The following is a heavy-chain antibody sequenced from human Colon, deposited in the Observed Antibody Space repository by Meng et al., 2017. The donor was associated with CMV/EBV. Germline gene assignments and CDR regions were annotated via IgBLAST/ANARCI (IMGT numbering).Heavy chain of an antibody. CDR1: GDSVSSNGAS. J-gene: IGHJ4*02. CDR3: ARLSGYGQIDF. CDR2: TYYRSKCVY. Sequence: IPGDSVSSNGASWNWFRQSPSRGLEWLGKTYYRSKCVYELAISVKGRMTINPATSENHFSLQLNSVTADDTAVYYCARLSGYGQIDFWGQGLLVTVSS. V-gene: IGHV6-1*01. D-gene: IGHD5-18*01.